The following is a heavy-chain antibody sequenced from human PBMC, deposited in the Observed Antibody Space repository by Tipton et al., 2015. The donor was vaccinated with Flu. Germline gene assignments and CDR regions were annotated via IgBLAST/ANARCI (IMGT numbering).Heavy chain of an antibody. CDR2: IYYTGIT. CDR1: GGSVSSSSYY. D-gene: IGHD3-3*01. Sequence: TLSLTCTVSGGSVSSSSYYWGWIRQPPGKGLEWIGSIYYTGITYDNPSLKSRVAISVDTSKNQFSLKLNSVTASDTAVYYCATISIFGVVAFDIWGQGTMITVSS. CDR3: ATISIFGVVAFDI. J-gene: IGHJ3*02. V-gene: IGHV4-39*01.